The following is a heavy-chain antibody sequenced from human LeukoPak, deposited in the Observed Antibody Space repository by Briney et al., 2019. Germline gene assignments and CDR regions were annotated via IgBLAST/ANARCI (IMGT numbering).Heavy chain of an antibody. CDR2: ISGSGGST. CDR3: ARTKPQQFDILS. J-gene: IGHJ4*02. CDR1: GFTFSSYD. Sequence: GGSLRLSCAASGFTFSSYDMNWVRQAPGKGLEWVSGISGSGGSTYSVDSVKGRFTVSRDNSKNTLYLQMNSLRAEDTAVYYCARTKPQQFDILSWGQGTLVTVSS. D-gene: IGHD3-9*01. V-gene: IGHV3-23*01.